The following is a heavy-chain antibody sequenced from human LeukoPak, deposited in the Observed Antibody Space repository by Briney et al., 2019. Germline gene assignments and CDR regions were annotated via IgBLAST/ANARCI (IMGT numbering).Heavy chain of an antibody. V-gene: IGHV4-30-2*01. CDR3: ARETNYARRYFDA. CDR2: IYDTGST. D-gene: IGHD3-9*01. Sequence: PSQTLSLTCTVSGGSINFGGYYWSWVRQPPGKGLEWIGYIYDTGSTYYNPSFKTRVTISMDRSKNQFSLKLSSVTAADTAVYYCARETNYARRYFDAWGQGTLVTVSS. CDR1: GGSINFGGYY. J-gene: IGHJ4*02.